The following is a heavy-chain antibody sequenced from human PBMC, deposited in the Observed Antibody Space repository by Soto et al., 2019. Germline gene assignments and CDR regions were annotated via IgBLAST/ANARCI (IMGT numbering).Heavy chain of an antibody. V-gene: IGHV4-39*07. CDR1: GGSISSSSYY. Sequence: SETLSLTCTVSGGSISSSSYYWGWIRQPPGKGLEWIGSIYYSGSTYYNPSLKSRVTISVDRSKNQFSLKLSSVTAADSAVYYCARAGVVGATALDYWDQGTLVTVSS. CDR2: IYYSGST. D-gene: IGHD1-26*01. CDR3: ARAGVVGATALDY. J-gene: IGHJ4*02.